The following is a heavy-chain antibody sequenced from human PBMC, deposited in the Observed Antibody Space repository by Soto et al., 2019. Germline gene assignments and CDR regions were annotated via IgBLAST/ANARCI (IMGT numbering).Heavy chain of an antibody. CDR3: AREEWFGVDY. V-gene: IGHV3-11*01. D-gene: IGHD3-10*01. CDR1: GFTLSDYY. CDR2: ISASGSTI. J-gene: IGHJ4*02. Sequence: QVQLVESGGGLVKPGGSLRLSCAASGFTLSDYYMSRIRQAPGKGLEWVSYISASGSTIYYADSVKGRFTISKDDAKNSLYLQMNSLRAEDTAAYYCAREEWFGVDYWGQGTLVTVSS.